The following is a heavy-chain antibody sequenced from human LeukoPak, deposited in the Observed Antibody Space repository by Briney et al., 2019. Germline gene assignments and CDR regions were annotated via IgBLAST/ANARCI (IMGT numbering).Heavy chain of an antibody. CDR2: ISSSGSTI. V-gene: IGHV3-48*03. CDR3: ARYPDALAVAGYYYSGMDV. CDR1: GFTFSSYE. J-gene: IGHJ6*02. Sequence: GGSLRLSCAASGFTFSSYEMNWVRQAPGKGLEGVSYISSSGSTIYYADSVKGRFTISRDNAKNSLYLQMNSLRAEDTAVYYCARYPDALAVAGYYYSGMDVWGQGTTVTASS. D-gene: IGHD6-19*01.